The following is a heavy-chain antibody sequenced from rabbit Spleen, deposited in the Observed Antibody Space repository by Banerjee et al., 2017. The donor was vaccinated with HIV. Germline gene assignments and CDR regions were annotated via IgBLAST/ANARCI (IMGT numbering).Heavy chain of an antibody. D-gene: IGHD1-1*01. CDR3: ARDLVGVIGWNFYL. CDR1: GFTLSSYW. CDR2: IDAGSSGST. Sequence: EESGGDLVKPEGSLPLTCTASGFTLSSYWICWVRQAPGKGLEWIACIDAGSSGSTYYAIWAKGRFTISRTSSTTVTLRMTSLTAADTATYFCARDLVGVIGWNFYLWGPGTLVTVS. V-gene: IGHV1S45*01. J-gene: IGHJ4*01.